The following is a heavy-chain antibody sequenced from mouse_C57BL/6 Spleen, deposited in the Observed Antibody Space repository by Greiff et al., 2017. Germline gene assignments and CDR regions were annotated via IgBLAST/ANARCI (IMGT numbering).Heavy chain of an antibody. V-gene: IGHV1-59*01. CDR2: IDPSDSYT. CDR1: GYTFTSYW. CDR3: ARKEIDYDYDADYYAMDY. J-gene: IGHJ4*01. D-gene: IGHD2-4*01. Sequence: QVQLQQPGAELVRPGTSVKLSCKASGYTFTSYWMHWVKQRPGQGLEWIGVIDPSDSYTNYNQKFKGKATLTVDTSSSTAYMQLSSLTSEDSAVYYCARKEIDYDYDADYYAMDYWGQGTSVTVSS.